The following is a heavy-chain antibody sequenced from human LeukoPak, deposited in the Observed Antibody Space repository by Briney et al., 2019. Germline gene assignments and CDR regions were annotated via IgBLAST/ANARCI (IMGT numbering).Heavy chain of an antibody. CDR3: ARRFYDSSGYPYYYGMDV. CDR2: IYYSGST. D-gene: IGHD3-22*01. J-gene: IGHJ6*02. V-gene: IGHV4-59*08. CDR1: GGSISSYY. Sequence: SETLSLTCTVSGGSISSYYWSWIRQPPGKGLEWIGYIYYSGSTNYNPSLKSRVTISVDTSKNQFSLKLSSVTAADTAVYYCARRFYDSSGYPYYYGMDVWGQGTTVTVSS.